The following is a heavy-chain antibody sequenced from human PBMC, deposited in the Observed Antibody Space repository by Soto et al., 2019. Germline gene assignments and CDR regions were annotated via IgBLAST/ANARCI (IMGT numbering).Heavy chain of an antibody. J-gene: IGHJ6*03. Sequence: EVQLVESGGGLVQPGGSLRLSCAASGFTFSSYAMHWVRQAPGKGLEYVSAISSNGGSTYYANSVKGRFTISRDNSKNTLYLQMGSLRAEDMAVYYCARGGSVVVPALNAPSSKKVDGHYYYYMDVWGKGTTVTVSS. CDR2: ISSNGGST. CDR3: ARGGSVVVPALNAPSSKKVDGHYYYYMDV. V-gene: IGHV3-64*01. D-gene: IGHD2-2*01. CDR1: GFTFSSYA.